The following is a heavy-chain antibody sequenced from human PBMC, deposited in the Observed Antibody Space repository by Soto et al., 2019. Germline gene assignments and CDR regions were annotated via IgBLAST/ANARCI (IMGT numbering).Heavy chain of an antibody. D-gene: IGHD1-20*01. CDR1: DDSINSDKYY. V-gene: IGHV4-61*01. CDR2: IYYRGNT. J-gene: IGHJ5*02. CDR3: ARGWGITGWFDP. Sequence: ASETLSLTCSVSDDSINSDKYYWGWIRQPPGKGLEWIGCIYYRGNTNYNPSLQSRVTISVDTSKSQFSLKLSSVTAADTAVYYCARGWGITGWFDPWGQGTLVTVSS.